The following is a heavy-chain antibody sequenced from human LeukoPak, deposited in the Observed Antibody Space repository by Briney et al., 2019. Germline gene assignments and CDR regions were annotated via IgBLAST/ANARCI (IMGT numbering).Heavy chain of an antibody. J-gene: IGHJ4*02. V-gene: IGHV1-2*02. Sequence: ASVKVSCKASVYTFTGYYMHWVRQAPGQGLEWMGWINPSSGGTNYAQKFQRRVTMARDTSISTAYMELSRLRSDDTAVYYCARVFTVWGVDDPFDYWGQGTLVTVSS. CDR3: ARVFTVWGVDDPFDY. CDR1: VYTFTGYY. CDR2: INPSSGGT. D-gene: IGHD7-27*01.